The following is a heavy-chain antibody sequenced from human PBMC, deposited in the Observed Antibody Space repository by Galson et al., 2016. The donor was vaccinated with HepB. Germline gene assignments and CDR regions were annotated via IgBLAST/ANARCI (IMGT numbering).Heavy chain of an antibody. J-gene: IGHJ4*02. CDR2: IYSAGSR. V-gene: IGHV3-53*01. Sequence: LRLSCAASGFTVSSNYMTWVRQAQGKGLEWVSVIYSAGSRYSADSVKGRFTISRDDSKNTLYLQMNSLRTEDTAMYYCAASRSSNYGLDYWGQGTLVTVSS. CDR1: GFTVSSNY. D-gene: IGHD5-24*01. CDR3: AASRSSNYGLDY.